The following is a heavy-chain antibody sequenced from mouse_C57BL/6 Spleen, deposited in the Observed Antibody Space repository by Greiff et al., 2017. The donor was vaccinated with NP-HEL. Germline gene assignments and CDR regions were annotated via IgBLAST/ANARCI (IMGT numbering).Heavy chain of an antibody. CDR1: GFTFSSYA. D-gene: IGHD1-1*01. CDR3: ARDLYYGSSYYAMDY. J-gene: IGHJ4*01. CDR2: ISDGGSYT. V-gene: IGHV5-4*01. Sequence: EVKVVESGGGLVKPGGSLKLSCAASGFTFSSYAMSWVRQTPEKRLEWVATISDGGSYTYYPDNVKGRFTISRDNAKNNLYLQMSHLKSEDTAMYYCARDLYYGSSYYAMDYWGQGTSVTVSS.